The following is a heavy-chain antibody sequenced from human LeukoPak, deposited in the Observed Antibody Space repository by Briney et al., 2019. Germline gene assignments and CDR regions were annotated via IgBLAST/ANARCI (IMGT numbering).Heavy chain of an antibody. D-gene: IGHD3-3*01. Sequence: SETLSLTCTVSGGSISSYYWSWIRQPPGKGLEWIGYIYYSGSTNYNPYLKSRVTISVDTSKNQFSLKLRSVTAADTAVYYCARSEDFWSGVDYWGQGTLVTVSS. CDR2: IYYSGST. CDR1: GGSISSYY. J-gene: IGHJ4*02. CDR3: ARSEDFWSGVDY. V-gene: IGHV4-59*08.